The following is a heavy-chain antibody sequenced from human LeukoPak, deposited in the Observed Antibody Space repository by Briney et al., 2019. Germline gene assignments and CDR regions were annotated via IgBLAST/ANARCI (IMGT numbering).Heavy chain of an antibody. D-gene: IGHD6-13*01. V-gene: IGHV4-59*01. CDR1: GGSISSYY. Sequence: SETLSLTCTVSGGSISSYYWSWIRQPPGKGLEWIGYIYYSGSTSYNPSLKSRVTISVDTSKNQFSLKLSSVTAADTAVYYCARDLRSSSWYVFDYWGQGTLVTVSS. J-gene: IGHJ4*02. CDR3: ARDLRSSSWYVFDY. CDR2: IYYSGST.